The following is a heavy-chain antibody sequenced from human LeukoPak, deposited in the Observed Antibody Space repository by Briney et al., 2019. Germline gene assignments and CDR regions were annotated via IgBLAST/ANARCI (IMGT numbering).Heavy chain of an antibody. J-gene: IGHJ4*02. D-gene: IGHD6-13*01. CDR3: ARGATAAGFDY. Sequence: PGGSLRLSCAPSGFTFSNYAMSWVRQAPGKGLEWVSVIYSGGSTYYADSVKGRFTISRDNSKNTLYLQMNSLRAEDTAVYYCARGATAAGFDYWGQGTLVTVSS. V-gene: IGHV3-53*01. CDR1: GFTFSNYA. CDR2: IYSGGST.